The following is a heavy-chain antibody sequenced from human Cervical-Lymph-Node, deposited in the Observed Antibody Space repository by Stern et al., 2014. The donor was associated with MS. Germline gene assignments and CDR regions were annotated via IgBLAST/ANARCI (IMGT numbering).Heavy chain of an antibody. CDR3: TRDNSGKGYRDFDY. CDR2: INPKSGTT. V-gene: IGHV1-2*02. J-gene: IGHJ4*02. CDR1: GYTFIGYF. D-gene: IGHD4-23*01. Sequence: QLVQSGAEVKTPGASVKVSCKASGYTFIGYFIHWVRQAPGQGLEWMGWINPKSGTTSYIQKLQGRVTVTRDTSITTVYMELGRLTSDDTAVYYCTRDNSGKGYRDFDYWGQGTLVSVSS.